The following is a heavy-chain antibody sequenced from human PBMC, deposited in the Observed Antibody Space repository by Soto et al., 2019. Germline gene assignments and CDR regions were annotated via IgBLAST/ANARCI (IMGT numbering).Heavy chain of an antibody. CDR3: AKDQYFDWLSPAG. CDR1: GFXFXXXA. CDR2: ISGSGGST. V-gene: IGHV3-23*01. D-gene: IGHD3-9*01. J-gene: IGHJ4*02. Sequence: EVQLLESGGGLVXPGGSLXLSCAASGFXFXXXAMSWXXQAPGKGLEWVSAISGSGGSTYYADSVKGRFTISRDNSKNTLYLQMNSLRAEDTAVYYCAKDQYFDWLSPAGWGQGTLVTVSS.